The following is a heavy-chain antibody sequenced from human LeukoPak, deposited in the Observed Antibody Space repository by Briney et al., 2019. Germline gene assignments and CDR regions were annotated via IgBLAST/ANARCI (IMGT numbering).Heavy chain of an antibody. CDR2: FDPEDGET. V-gene: IGHV1-24*01. J-gene: IGHJ4*02. CDR1: GYTLTELS. CDR3: ARGGLGFTLLKFDY. Sequence: ASVKVSCKVSGYTLTELSMHWVRQAPGKGLEWMGGFDPEDGETIYAQKFQGRVTMTEDTSTDTAYMELSSLRSEDTAVYYCARGGLGFTLLKFDYWGQGTLVTVSS. D-gene: IGHD2-15*01.